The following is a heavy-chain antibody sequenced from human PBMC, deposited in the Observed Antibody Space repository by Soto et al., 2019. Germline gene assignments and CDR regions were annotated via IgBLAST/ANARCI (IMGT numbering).Heavy chain of an antibody. D-gene: IGHD3-3*01. CDR2: ISYDGSNK. V-gene: IGHV3-30-3*01. CDR1: GFTFSSYA. CDR3: ARIKGFLEWLVPFDY. Sequence: QVQLVESGGGVVQPGRSLRLSCAASGFTFSSYAMHWVRQAPGKGLEWVAVISYDGSNKYYADSVKGRFTISRDNSKNTLYLQMNSLRAEDTAVYYCARIKGFLEWLVPFDYWGQGTLVTVSS. J-gene: IGHJ4*02.